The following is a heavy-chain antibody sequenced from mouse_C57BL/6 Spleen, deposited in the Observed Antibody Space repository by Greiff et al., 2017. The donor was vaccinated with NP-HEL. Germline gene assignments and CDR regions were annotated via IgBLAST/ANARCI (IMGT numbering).Heavy chain of an antibody. J-gene: IGHJ1*03. V-gene: IGHV3-8*01. CDR3: ARNYDWYFDV. CDR1: GYSITSDY. CDR2: ISYSGSN. D-gene: IGHD1-1*01. Sequence: EVKLMESGPGLAKPSQSLSLTCSVTGYSITSDYWNWIRKFPGNKLEFMGYISYSGSNYYNPSLKSRISITRDTSKNQYYLQLNSVTTEDTATYYCARNYDWYFDVWGTGTTVTVSS.